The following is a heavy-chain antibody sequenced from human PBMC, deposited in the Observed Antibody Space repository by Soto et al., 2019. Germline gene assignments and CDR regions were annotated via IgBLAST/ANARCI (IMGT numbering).Heavy chain of an antibody. D-gene: IGHD1-26*01. Sequence: GGSLRLSCAASGFTFSSYDMHWVRQATGKGLEWVSAIGTAGDTYYPGSVKGRFTISRENAKNSLYLQMNSLRAGDTAVYYCARVSRAEFYYYGMDVWGQGTTVTVSS. J-gene: IGHJ6*02. V-gene: IGHV3-13*01. CDR2: IGTAGDT. CDR1: GFTFSSYD. CDR3: ARVSRAEFYYYGMDV.